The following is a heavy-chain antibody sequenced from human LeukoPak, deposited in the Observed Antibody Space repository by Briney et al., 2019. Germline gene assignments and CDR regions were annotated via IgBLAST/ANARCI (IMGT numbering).Heavy chain of an antibody. J-gene: IGHJ4*01. CDR2: IGNSGGGT. CDR3: VKRYCSGGTCYSAFDY. CDR1: GFSFSNNA. Sequence: GGSLRLSCAASGFSFSNNAMSWVRQAPGNGLEWVSAIGNSGGGTYYADSLQGRFTISRDKFKNTLYLQMNSLRAEDTAVYYCVKRYCSGGTCYSAFDYWGHGTLVTVSS. V-gene: IGHV3-23*01. D-gene: IGHD2-15*01.